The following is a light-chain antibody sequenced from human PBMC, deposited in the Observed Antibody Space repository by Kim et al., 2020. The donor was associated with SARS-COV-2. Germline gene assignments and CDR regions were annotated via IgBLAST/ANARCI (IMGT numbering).Light chain of an antibody. CDR2: RAS. V-gene: IGKV1-5*03. Sequence: ASVVDRVTFTCRFSGSISPWFAGYQQKPRTAPKALSYRASFLDRGVPPRFSGSGSGTEFTLTINSLQPEDFAIYYCQQYSSSPPTFGQGTKVDIK. CDR3: QQYSSSPPT. CDR1: GSISPW. J-gene: IGKJ1*01.